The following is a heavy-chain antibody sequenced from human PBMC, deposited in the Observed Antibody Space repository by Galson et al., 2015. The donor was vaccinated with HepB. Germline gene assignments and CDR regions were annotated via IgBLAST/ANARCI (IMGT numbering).Heavy chain of an antibody. CDR2: INPSGGST. D-gene: IGHD7-27*01. J-gene: IGHJ4*02. Sequence: SVKVSCKASGYSFTSYSIHWVRQAPGQGLEWMGVINPSGGSTTYAQKLKGRVSMTRETSTSTVYMELSRLRSEDTAVYYCVKTWGYWGQGTLVTVSS. CDR3: VKTWGY. V-gene: IGHV1-46*04. CDR1: GYSFTSYS.